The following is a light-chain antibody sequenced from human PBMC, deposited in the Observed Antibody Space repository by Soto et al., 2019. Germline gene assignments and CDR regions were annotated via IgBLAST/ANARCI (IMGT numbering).Light chain of an antibody. V-gene: IGKV3-15*01. CDR2: GAS. CDR3: QQYNNWPWT. Sequence: EIVLTQSPGTLSVSPGDRVTLSCRASQSISINLAWYQHKPGQAPRLLIHGASTRATGFPARFSGSGSGTDFTLTISSLQSEDFAVYYCQQYNNWPWTFGHGTKVDIK. CDR1: QSISIN. J-gene: IGKJ1*01.